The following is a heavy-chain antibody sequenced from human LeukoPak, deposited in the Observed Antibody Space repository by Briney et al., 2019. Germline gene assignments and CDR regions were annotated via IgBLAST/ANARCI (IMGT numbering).Heavy chain of an antibody. D-gene: IGHD6-19*01. CDR1: GYTFTSYD. CDR2: MNPNSGNT. CDR3: AGGPRLGYNWFDP. V-gene: IGHV1-8*01. J-gene: IGHJ5*02. Sequence: ASVTVSCTASGYTFTSYDINWVRQATGQGLEWMGWMNPNSGNTGYAQKFQGRVTMTRNTSISTAYMELSSLRSEDTAVYYCAGGPRLGYNWFDPWGQGTLVTVSS.